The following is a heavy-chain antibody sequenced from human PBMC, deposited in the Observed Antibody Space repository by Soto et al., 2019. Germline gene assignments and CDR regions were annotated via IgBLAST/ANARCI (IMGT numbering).Heavy chain of an antibody. CDR3: AKAPKLGDRRKRFYYYYGMDF. J-gene: IGHJ6*02. D-gene: IGHD3-16*01. CDR1: GFTFSSYS. CDR2: ISGSGGST. Sequence: SLRLSCAASGFTFSSYSMSWVRQAPGKGLEWVSAISGSGGSTYYADSVKGRFTISRDNSKNTLYLQMNSLRAEDTAVYYCAKAPKLGDRRKRFYYYYGMDFWGQGTKVTVSS. V-gene: IGHV3-23*01.